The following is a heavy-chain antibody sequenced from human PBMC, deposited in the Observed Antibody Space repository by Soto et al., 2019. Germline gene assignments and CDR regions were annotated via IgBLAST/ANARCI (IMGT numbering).Heavy chain of an antibody. Sequence: PGGSLRLSCAASGFTFTTYAIHWVRQAPGKGLEWVAVISNDGRGKYYADSVKCRFTISRDNSKNTLYLQMNSLRSDDTAVYYCARDQCFGGGRSCYYFDFWGQGTLVTVSS. CDR3: ARDQCFGGGRSCYYFDF. CDR2: ISNDGRGK. CDR1: GFTFTTYA. D-gene: IGHD2-15*01. V-gene: IGHV3-30*04. J-gene: IGHJ4*02.